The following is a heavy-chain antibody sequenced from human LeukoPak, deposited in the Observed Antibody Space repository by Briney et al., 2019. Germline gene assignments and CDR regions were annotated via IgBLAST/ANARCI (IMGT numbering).Heavy chain of an antibody. Sequence: GGSLRLSCAASGFTFSDYSMNWVRQAPGKGLEWVASISSSSPYIYYTDSVKGRFTISRDNAKNSLYLQMNSLRAEDTAVYYCARDYWGQGTLVTVSS. J-gene: IGHJ4*02. CDR1: GFTFSDYS. CDR3: ARDY. CDR2: ISSSSPYI. V-gene: IGHV3-21*01.